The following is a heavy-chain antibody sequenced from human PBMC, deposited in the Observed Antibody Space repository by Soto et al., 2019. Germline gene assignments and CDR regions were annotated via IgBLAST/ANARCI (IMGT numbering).Heavy chain of an antibody. CDR2: IFTRDSET. D-gene: IGHD3-9*01. V-gene: IGHV5-51*01. CDR3: ASGYFDSRHGYEL. CDR1: GHLFNNHW. J-gene: IGHJ4*02. Sequence: PGESLKISCKGPGHLFNNHWIGWVRQTPGKGLEWMGLIFTRDSETNTSSSFQVHDSFSVDNSINTVYLQWTSLKTTDTCTYFCASGYFDSRHGYELWGQGPLVIVSS.